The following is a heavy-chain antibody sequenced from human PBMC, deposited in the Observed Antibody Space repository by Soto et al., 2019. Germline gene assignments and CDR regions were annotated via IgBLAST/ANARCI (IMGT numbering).Heavy chain of an antibody. CDR3: AKSGEGGLGELSSSFDY. CDR2: ISGSGGST. Sequence: EVQLLESGGGLVQPGGSLRLSCAASGFTFSSYAMSWVRQAPGKGLEWVSAISGSGGSTYYADSVKGRFTISRDNSKNTLYLQMNSLRAEDTAVYYCAKSGEGGLGELSSSFDYWGQGTLVTVSS. J-gene: IGHJ4*02. V-gene: IGHV3-23*01. D-gene: IGHD3-16*02. CDR1: GFTFSSYA.